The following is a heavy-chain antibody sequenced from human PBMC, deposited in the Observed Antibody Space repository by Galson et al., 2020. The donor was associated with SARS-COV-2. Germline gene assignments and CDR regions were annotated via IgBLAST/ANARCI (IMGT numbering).Heavy chain of an antibody. J-gene: IGHJ4*02. CDR2: ISWDGGAT. V-gene: IGHV3-43*01. Sequence: GGSLRLSCAASGFTFGDRNMHWVRQAPGKGLEWVSLISWDGGATRYADSVKGRFTISRDNSKNSLFLQMNSLRNEDTALYYCAKDKSGSIDYWGQGTLVTVSS. CDR1: GFTFGDRN. CDR3: AKDKSGSIDY. D-gene: IGHD1-26*01.